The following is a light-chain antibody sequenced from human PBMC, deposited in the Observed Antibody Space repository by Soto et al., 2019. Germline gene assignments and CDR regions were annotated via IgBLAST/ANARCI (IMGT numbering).Light chain of an antibody. V-gene: IGLV9-49*01. CDR3: GAYHGSGSSFVYV. CDR2: VGTGGIVG. J-gene: IGLJ1*01. Sequence: QSVLTQPPSASASLGASVTLTCTLSSGYSNYKVDWYQQRPGKGPRFVMRVGTGGIVGSKGDGIPDRFSVLGSGLNRYLTIKYIQEGDESAYQCGAYHGSGSSFVYVFGSGTKLTVL. CDR1: SGYSNYK.